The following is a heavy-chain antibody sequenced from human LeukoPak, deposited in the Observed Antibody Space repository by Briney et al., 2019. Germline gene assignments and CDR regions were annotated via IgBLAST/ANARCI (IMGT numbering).Heavy chain of an antibody. D-gene: IGHD3-22*01. J-gene: IGHJ4*02. CDR1: GGSISSTTYY. CDR2: IYYSGST. Sequence: SETLSLTCTVSGGSISSTTYYWGWIRQPPGKGLDWFGNIYYSGSTYYNPSLKSRVTISVGTSKNPFSLKLSCVTAADTAVYYCAREWRVTMIVVVIDYWGQGTLVTVSS. V-gene: IGHV4-39*02. CDR3: AREWRVTMIVVVIDY.